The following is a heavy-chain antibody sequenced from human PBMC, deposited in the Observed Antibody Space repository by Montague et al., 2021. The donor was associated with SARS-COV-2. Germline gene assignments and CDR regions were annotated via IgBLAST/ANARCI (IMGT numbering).Heavy chain of an antibody. CDR2: IYDSGST. CDR1: GSSVRSYF. CDR3: ARENTVTTFGGPYYIDS. V-gene: IGHV4-59*02. Sequence: SETLSLTCIVSGSSVRSYFWSWIRQPPGKGLEWIGNIYDSGSTNYNPSLKSRVTISVDTSKNQFSLKLSAVTAADTAVYCCARENTVTTFGGPYYIDSWGQGTLVTVSA. D-gene: IGHD4-17*01. J-gene: IGHJ4*02.